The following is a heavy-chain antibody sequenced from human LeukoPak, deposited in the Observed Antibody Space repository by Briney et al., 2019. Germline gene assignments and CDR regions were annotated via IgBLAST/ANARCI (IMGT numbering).Heavy chain of an antibody. CDR3: ARGPSTVTISY. CDR1: GYTFTGYY. Sequence: ASVKVSCKASGYTFTGYYMHWVRQAPGQGLEWMGWINPSSGGTNYAQKFQGRVTMTRDMSTSTVYMELSSLRSEDTAVYYCARGPSTVTISYWGQGTLVTVSS. V-gene: IGHV1-2*02. J-gene: IGHJ4*02. D-gene: IGHD4-11*01. CDR2: INPSSGGT.